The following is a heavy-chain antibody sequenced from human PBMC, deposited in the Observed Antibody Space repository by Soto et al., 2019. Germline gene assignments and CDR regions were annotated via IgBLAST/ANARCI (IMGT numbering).Heavy chain of an antibody. CDR1: GFTFSSYG. Sequence: PGGSLRLSCAASGFTFSSYGMHWVRQAPGKGLEWVAVISYDGNNKYYAESVKGRFTISRDNSKNTLYLQMNSLRAEDKAVYYCAKDEVLVVAVARDYYGMDVWGQGTTVTVSS. CDR3: AKDEVLVVAVARDYYGMDV. J-gene: IGHJ6*02. CDR2: ISYDGNNK. D-gene: IGHD2-15*01. V-gene: IGHV3-30*18.